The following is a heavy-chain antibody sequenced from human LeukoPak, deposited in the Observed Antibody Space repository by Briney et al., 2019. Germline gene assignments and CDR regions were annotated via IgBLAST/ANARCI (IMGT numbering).Heavy chain of an antibody. CDR3: ARLAATDAFDI. D-gene: IGHD2-15*01. CDR2: INSDGSST. Sequence: GGSLRLSCAASGFTFSSYAMHWVRQAPGKGLVWVSRINSDGSSTSYADSVKGRFTISRDNAKNTLYLQMNSLRAEDTAVYYCARLAATDAFDIWGQGTMVTVSS. V-gene: IGHV3-74*01. CDR1: GFTFSSYA. J-gene: IGHJ3*02.